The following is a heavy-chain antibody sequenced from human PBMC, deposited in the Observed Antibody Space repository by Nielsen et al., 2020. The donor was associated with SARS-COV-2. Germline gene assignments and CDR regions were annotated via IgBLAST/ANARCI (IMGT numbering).Heavy chain of an antibody. D-gene: IGHD3-10*01. CDR3: AKDGVVRGDALDL. V-gene: IGHV3-30*18. J-gene: IGHJ3*01. CDR2: ISDDGSEK. Sequence: GGSLRLSCGASGFSFRRYAIHWVRQAPGKGPEWVALISDDGSEKYYADSVKGRFFISRDNSKNTLFLQMHSLRVEDTALYYCAKDGVVRGDALDLWGQGTMVTVSS. CDR1: GFSFRRYA.